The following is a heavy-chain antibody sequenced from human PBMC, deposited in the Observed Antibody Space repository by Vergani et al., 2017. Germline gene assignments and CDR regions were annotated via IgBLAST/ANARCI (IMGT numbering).Heavy chain of an antibody. J-gene: IGHJ6*02. CDR2: INHSGST. CDR1: GGSFSGYY. Sequence: QVQLQQWGAGLLKPSETLSLTSAVYGGSFSGYYWSWIRQPPGKGLEWVGEINHSGSTNNNPSLKSRVTITVDTSKNQFSLKLSSVTAADTAVYYCARGHHTASYYYYGMDVWGQGTTVTVSS. V-gene: IGHV4-34*01. CDR3: ARGHHTASYYYYGMDV. D-gene: IGHD1-14*01.